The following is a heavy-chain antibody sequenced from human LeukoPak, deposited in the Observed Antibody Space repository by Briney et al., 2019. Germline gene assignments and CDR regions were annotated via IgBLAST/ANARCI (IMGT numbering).Heavy chain of an antibody. CDR2: IKQDGSEK. V-gene: IGHV3-7*03. CDR1: GFTLRSYW. Sequence: GGSLRLSCAASGFTLRSYWMSWVRQAPGKGLEWVANIKQDGSEKYYVDSVKGRFTISRDNAKNSLYLQMNSLRAEDTAVYYCARSTAFTIFGVVIINYFDYWGQGTLVTVSS. J-gene: IGHJ4*02. CDR3: ARSTAFTIFGVVIINYFDY. D-gene: IGHD3-3*01.